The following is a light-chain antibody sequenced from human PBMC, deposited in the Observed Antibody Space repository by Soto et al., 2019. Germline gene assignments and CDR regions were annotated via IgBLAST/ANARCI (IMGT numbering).Light chain of an antibody. Sequence: SYELTQPPSVSVAPGQTARITCGGNNIGSKSVHWYQQKPGQAPVLVIYDDNDWPSGVPERFSGSNSGNTATLTISRVEAGDEADYYCQVWGSSSNHVVFGGGTKLTVL. CDR2: DDN. CDR3: QVWGSSSNHVV. J-gene: IGLJ2*01. CDR1: NIGSKS. V-gene: IGLV3-21*02.